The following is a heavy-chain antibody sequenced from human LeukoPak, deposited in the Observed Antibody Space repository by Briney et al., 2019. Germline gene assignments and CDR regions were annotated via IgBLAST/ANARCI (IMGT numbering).Heavy chain of an antibody. J-gene: IGHJ4*02. CDR2: IYASGNT. CDR3: ARSTRDFWSGYYVDY. CDR1: GGSISSYY. Sequence: SETLSLTCTVSGGSISSYYWSWVRQPAGKGLEWIGRIYASGNTNYNPSLKGRVTMTVDTSKNQFSLKLSSVTAADTAVYYCARSTRDFWSGYYVDYWGQGTLVTVSS. V-gene: IGHV4-4*07. D-gene: IGHD3-3*01.